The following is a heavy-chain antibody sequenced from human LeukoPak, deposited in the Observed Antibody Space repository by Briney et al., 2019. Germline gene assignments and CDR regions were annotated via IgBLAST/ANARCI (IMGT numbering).Heavy chain of an antibody. V-gene: IGHV3-48*04. J-gene: IGHJ4*02. Sequence: GGSLRLSCAASGFTFSSYSMNWVRQAPGKGLEWLSYISSSTITTYYADSVKGRFTISRDNAKNSLYLQMNSLRAEDSAVYYCARDGRYQPFDYWGQGTLVTVSS. CDR2: ISSSTITT. D-gene: IGHD2-2*01. CDR3: ARDGRYQPFDY. CDR1: GFTFSSYS.